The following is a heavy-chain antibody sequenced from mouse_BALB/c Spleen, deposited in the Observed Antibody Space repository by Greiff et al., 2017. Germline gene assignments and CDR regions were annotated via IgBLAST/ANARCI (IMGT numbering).Heavy chain of an antibody. V-gene: IGHV1S81*02. CDR2: INPSNGRT. CDR1: GYTFTSYW. Sequence: QVQLQQSGAELVKPGASVKLSCKASGYTFTSYWMHWVKQRPGQGLEWIGEINPSNGRTNYNEKFKSKATLTVDKSSSTAYMQLSSLTSEDSAVYYCARSGWLLPFDYWGQGTTLTVSS. CDR3: ARSGWLLPFDY. D-gene: IGHD2-3*01. J-gene: IGHJ2*01.